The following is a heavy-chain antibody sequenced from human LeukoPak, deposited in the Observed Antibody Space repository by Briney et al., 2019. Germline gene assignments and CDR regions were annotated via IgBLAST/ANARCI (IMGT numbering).Heavy chain of an antibody. Sequence: SETLSLTCTVSGGSISSYYWSWIRQPPGKGLEWIGYIYYSGCTNYNPSLKSRVTISVDTSKNQFSLKLSSVTAADTAVYYCARDPYPGVWFDPWGQGTLVTVSS. CDR2: IYYSGCT. J-gene: IGHJ5*02. CDR1: GGSISSYY. D-gene: IGHD3-10*01. CDR3: ARDPYPGVWFDP. V-gene: IGHV4-59*01.